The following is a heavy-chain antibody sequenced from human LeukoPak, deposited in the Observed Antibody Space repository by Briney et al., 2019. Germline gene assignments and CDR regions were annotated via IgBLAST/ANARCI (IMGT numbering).Heavy chain of an antibody. Sequence: PSETLSLTCTVSGYSISSGYYWAWLRQTPGKGLEWIGNIYHTGSTYYNPSLKSRVTISVDTSRNQFSLKLNSVTAADTAVYYCARGYSSSWYLNWFDPWGQGTLVTVSS. CDR3: ARGYSSSWYLNWFDP. J-gene: IGHJ5*02. V-gene: IGHV4-38-2*02. CDR1: GYSISSGYY. CDR2: IYHTGST. D-gene: IGHD6-13*01.